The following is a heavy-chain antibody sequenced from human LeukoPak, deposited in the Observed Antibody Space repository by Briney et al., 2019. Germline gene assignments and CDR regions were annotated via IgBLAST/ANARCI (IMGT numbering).Heavy chain of an antibody. Sequence: GGSLRLSCAASGFTVSSYAMHWVRQPIGKGLEWVSALGIAGDTFYPGSVKGRFTISRENAKNSLYLQMNSPRAEDTAMYYCARQKQSHGNFDYWGQGTPVTVSS. V-gene: IGHV3-13*01. D-gene: IGHD1-26*01. CDR2: LGIAGDT. J-gene: IGHJ4*02. CDR1: GFTVSSYA. CDR3: ARQKQSHGNFDY.